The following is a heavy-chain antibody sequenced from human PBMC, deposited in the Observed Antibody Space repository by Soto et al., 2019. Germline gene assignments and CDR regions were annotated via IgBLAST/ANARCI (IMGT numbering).Heavy chain of an antibody. CDR1: GFTFSSYG. Sequence: GGALRLSCAASGFTFSSYGMHCVRQAPGKGLEWVAVIWYDGSNKYYADSVKGRFTISRDNSKNTLYLQMNSLRAEDTAVYYCARATDSSPNYYYGMDVWGQGTPVTVCS. J-gene: IGHJ6*02. CDR2: IWYDGSNK. D-gene: IGHD6-13*01. V-gene: IGHV3-33*01. CDR3: ARATDSSPNYYYGMDV.